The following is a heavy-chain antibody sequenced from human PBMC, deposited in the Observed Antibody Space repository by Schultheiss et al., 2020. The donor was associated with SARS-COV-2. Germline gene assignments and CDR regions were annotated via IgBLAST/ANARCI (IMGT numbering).Heavy chain of an antibody. CDR1: GGSVSSGDYY. Sequence: SQTLSLTCTVSGGSVSSGDYYWSWIRQPPGKGLEWIGRIYTSGSTYYNPSLKSRVTISVDTSKNQFSLKLSSVTAADTAVYYCARDRLLWFGEFKYYMDVWGKGTTVTVSS. D-gene: IGHD3-10*01. CDR2: IYTSGST. J-gene: IGHJ6*03. V-gene: IGHV4-39*07. CDR3: ARDRLLWFGEFKYYMDV.